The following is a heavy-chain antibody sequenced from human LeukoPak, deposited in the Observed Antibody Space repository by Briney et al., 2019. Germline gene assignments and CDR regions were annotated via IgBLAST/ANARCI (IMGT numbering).Heavy chain of an antibody. J-gene: IGHJ4*02. CDR2: ISSNGDST. Sequence: GGSLRLSCAASGFTFSSYAMHWVRQAPGKGLEYVSAISSNGDSTYYANSVKGRFTISRDNSKNTLYLQMGSLRAEDMAVYYCARDMYYYDSSGIFDYWGQGTLVTVSS. CDR3: ARDMYYYDSSGIFDY. D-gene: IGHD3-22*01. V-gene: IGHV3-64*01. CDR1: GFTFSSYA.